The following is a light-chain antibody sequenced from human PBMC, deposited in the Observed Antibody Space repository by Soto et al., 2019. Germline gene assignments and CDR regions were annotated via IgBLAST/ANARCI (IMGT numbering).Light chain of an antibody. Sequence: EIVLTQSPGTLSLSPGERATLSCRASQSVSSSYLAWYQQKPGQAPRLLIYGASNRATSIPDRFSGSGSGTDFTLTISRVEPEDFAVYYCQQYGTSPRTFGQGTKVEIK. J-gene: IGKJ1*01. V-gene: IGKV3-20*01. CDR1: QSVSSSY. CDR3: QQYGTSPRT. CDR2: GAS.